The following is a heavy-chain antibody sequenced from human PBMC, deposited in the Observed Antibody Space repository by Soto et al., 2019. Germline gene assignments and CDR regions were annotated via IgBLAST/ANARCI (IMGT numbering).Heavy chain of an antibody. D-gene: IGHD2-15*01. J-gene: IGHJ6*02. CDR2: INHSGST. Sequence: SETLSLTCAVYGGSFSGYYWSWIRQPPGKGLEWIGGINHSGSTNYNPSLKSRVTISVDTSKNQFSLKLSSVTAADTAVYYCARDVVGVCSGGSCYSPPYGLDGWGQGTTVTVSS. CDR3: ARDVVGVCSGGSCYSPPYGLDG. CDR1: GGSFSGYY. V-gene: IGHV4-34*01.